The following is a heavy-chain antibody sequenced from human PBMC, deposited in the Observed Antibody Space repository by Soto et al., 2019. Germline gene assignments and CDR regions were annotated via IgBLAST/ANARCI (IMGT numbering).Heavy chain of an antibody. CDR1: GYSFTSYW. V-gene: IGHV5-51*01. CDR2: IYPGDSDT. J-gene: IGHJ6*02. CDR3: ARLRLDSYYYSYGMDV. D-gene: IGHD6-19*01. Sequence: GESLKISCKGSGYSFTSYWIGWVRQMPGKGLEWMGIIYPGDSDTRYSPSFQGQVTISADKSISTAYLQWSSLKASDTAMYYCARLRLDSYYYSYGMDVWGQGTTVTVSS.